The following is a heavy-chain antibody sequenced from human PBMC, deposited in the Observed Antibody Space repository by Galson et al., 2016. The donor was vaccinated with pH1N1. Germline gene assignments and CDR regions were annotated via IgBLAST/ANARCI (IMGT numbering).Heavy chain of an antibody. CDR3: ARDAAHSGTYYVAFDT. D-gene: IGHD1-26*01. V-gene: IGHV4-34*01. CDR2: INHSGSA. Sequence: ETLSLTCAVYGGSFSDSSWGWIRQPPGKGLEWIGEINHSGSASYNASLRSRVTISIDTSKNQFSLNLHSVTAADTAVYYCARDAAHSGTYYVAFDTWGQGTIVTVSS. CDR1: GGSFSDSS. J-gene: IGHJ3*02.